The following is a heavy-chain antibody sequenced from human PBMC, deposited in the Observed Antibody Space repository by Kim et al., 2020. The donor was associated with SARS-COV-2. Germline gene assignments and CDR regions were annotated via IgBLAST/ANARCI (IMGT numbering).Heavy chain of an antibody. J-gene: IGHJ4*02. Sequence: SETLSLTCSVSGGSVSSGNVYWSWIRQAPGKGLEWIVYVFRSGTTSYNPSLKSRVTISLDTSNNQFSLRLTSVTAADSAVYYCARERDAGDSQDYYFDYWGQGTPVTVPS. CDR1: GGSVSSGNVY. CDR2: VFRSGTT. CDR3: ARERDAGDSQDYYFDY. D-gene: IGHD2-21*02. V-gene: IGHV4-61*01.